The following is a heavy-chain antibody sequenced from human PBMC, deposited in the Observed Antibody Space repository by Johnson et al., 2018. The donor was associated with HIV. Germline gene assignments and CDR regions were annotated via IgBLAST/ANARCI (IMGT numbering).Heavy chain of an antibody. CDR1: GFPSDDYG. D-gene: IGHD5-12*01. CDR3: ARGRARAFDI. V-gene: IGHV3-20*04. Sequence: VQLVESGGGVVQPGRSLRLSCGASGFPSDDYGMSWVRQADGKGLEWVAGINWNGGNTNYADSVKGRFTISRDSGKNSLFLQMDSLRAEDTALYYCARGRARAFDIWGQGTMVTVSS. J-gene: IGHJ3*02. CDR2: INWNGGNT.